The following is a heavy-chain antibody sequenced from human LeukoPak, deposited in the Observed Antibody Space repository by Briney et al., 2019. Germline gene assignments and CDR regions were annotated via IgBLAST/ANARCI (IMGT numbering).Heavy chain of an antibody. Sequence: GESLKISCNGSGYXFTNYWIGWVRQMSGEGLEWMGIMYPGDSDTRYSPSFQGQVTISADKSISTTYLQWSSLKASDTAIYYCARQGVPAGFDYRGQGTLVTVSS. V-gene: IGHV5-51*01. CDR2: MYPGDSDT. CDR3: ARQGVPAGFDY. D-gene: IGHD2-2*01. CDR1: GYXFTNYW. J-gene: IGHJ4*02.